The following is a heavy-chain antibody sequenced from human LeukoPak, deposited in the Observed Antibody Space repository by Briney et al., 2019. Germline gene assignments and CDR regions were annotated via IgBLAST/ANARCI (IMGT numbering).Heavy chain of an antibody. V-gene: IGHV4-34*01. CDR1: GWSFNDYY. D-gene: IGHD2-2*01. CDR2: INARGDT. J-gene: IGHJ5*02. Sequence: KPSETLSLTCAVYGWSFNDYYWNGIRQPPGKGLEWIGEINARGDTNYNPSLKSRVTISVDTSKKQFSLRLTSMTAADTALYYCARGQVPAARGYNWFDHWGQGTLVTVSS. CDR3: ARGQVPAARGYNWFDH.